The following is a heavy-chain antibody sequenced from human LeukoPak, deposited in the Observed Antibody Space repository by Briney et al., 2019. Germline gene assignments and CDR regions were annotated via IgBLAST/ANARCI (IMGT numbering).Heavy chain of an antibody. J-gene: IGHJ4*02. V-gene: IGHV3-30*18. D-gene: IGHD3-16*01. Sequence: GGSLRLSCATSGFTFSDYGIHWVRQAPGKGLEWVAVISYDGSNKYYADSVKGRFTISRDNSKNTLYLQMNSLRAEDTAVYYCAKDLQGGFDYWGQGTLVTVSS. CDR1: GFTFSDYG. CDR3: AKDLQGGFDY. CDR2: ISYDGSNK.